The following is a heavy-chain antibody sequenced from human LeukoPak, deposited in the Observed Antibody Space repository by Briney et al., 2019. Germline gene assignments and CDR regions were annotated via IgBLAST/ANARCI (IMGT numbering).Heavy chain of an antibody. V-gene: IGHV3-23*01. CDR1: GFTFRSYA. D-gene: IGHD6-13*01. CDR2: ISGSGVST. Sequence: GGSLRLSCAASGFTFRSYAMSWVRQAPGKGPEWVSAISGSGVSTDYADSVKGRFTISRDNSKNTLYLLMNTLGAEDTAVYYCAKFMGSIAAAGSDYWGQGTLVTVSS. CDR3: AKFMGSIAAAGSDY. J-gene: IGHJ4*02.